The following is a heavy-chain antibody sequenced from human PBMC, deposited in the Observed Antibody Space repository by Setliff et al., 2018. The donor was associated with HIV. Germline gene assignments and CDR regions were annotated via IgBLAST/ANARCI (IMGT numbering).Heavy chain of an antibody. J-gene: IGHJ4*02. CDR3: TTWQAGNDY. V-gene: IGHV3-15*07. CDR1: GFTFSGSA. Sequence: GGSLRLSCAASGFTFSGSAMHWVRQAPGKGLEWVGRIKSKTDGGTADYAAPVKGRFTISRDDSKSTVYLQMNSLKTEDTAVYYCTTWQAGNDYWGQGTLVTVSS. CDR2: IKSKTDGGTA. D-gene: IGHD6-13*01.